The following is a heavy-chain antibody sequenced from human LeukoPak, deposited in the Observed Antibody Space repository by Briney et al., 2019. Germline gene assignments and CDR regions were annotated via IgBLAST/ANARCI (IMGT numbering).Heavy chain of an antibody. CDR3: ARGYYDILTGYLTPANWFDP. Sequence: ASVKVSCKASGYTFTSYGISWVRQAPGQGLEWMGWISAYNGNTNYAQKLQGRVTMTTDTSAGTAYMELRSLRSDDTAVYYCARGYYDILTGYLTPANWFDPWGQGTLVTVSS. V-gene: IGHV1-18*01. CDR1: GYTFTSYG. CDR2: ISAYNGNT. D-gene: IGHD3-9*01. J-gene: IGHJ5*02.